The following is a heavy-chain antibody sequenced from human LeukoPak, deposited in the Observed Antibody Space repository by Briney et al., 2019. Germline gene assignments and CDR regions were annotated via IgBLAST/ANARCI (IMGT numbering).Heavy chain of an antibody. CDR1: GGSISSSSYY. J-gene: IGHJ4*02. CDR2: IYCSGST. D-gene: IGHD3-3*01. CDR3: ARHYDFWSGYSTTYYFDY. V-gene: IGHV4-39*01. Sequence: SETPCLTCTVSGGSISSSSYYRGWIRQPPEKGLEWIGSIYCSGSTYYNPSLKSRVTISVDTSKNQFSLKLSSVTAADTAVYYCARHYDFWSGYSTTYYFDYWGQGTLVTVSS.